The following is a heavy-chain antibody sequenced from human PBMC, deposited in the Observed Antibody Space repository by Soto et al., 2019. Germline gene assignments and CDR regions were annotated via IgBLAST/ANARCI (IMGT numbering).Heavy chain of an antibody. CDR3: ASGYDSSGYYYHTRYDY. CDR2: IIPVFDKT. J-gene: IGHJ4*02. CDR1: GGTFSSYA. Sequence: SVKVSCKTSGGTFSSYAISWVRQAPGQGLEWMVGIIPVFDKTSYAQKFQGRVMITADRSTSTAYMELSSLRSDDTALYYCASGYDSSGYYYHTRYDYWGQGTLVTVSS. V-gene: IGHV1-69*06. D-gene: IGHD3-22*01.